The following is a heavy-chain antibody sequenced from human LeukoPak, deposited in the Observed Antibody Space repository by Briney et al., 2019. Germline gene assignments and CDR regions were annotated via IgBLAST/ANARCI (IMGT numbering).Heavy chain of an antibody. CDR2: VYTSGST. CDR3: ARKNGRGYFDY. D-gene: IGHD2-15*01. J-gene: IGHJ4*02. Sequence: SDTLSLTCTVSGGSISSGSYFWNWIRQPAGKGLEWIGRVYTSGSTNYNPSLKSRVTISLDTSKNQFSLRLNSVTAADTAVYYCARKNGRGYFDYWGQGTLITVSS. V-gene: IGHV4-61*02. CDR1: GGSISSGSYF.